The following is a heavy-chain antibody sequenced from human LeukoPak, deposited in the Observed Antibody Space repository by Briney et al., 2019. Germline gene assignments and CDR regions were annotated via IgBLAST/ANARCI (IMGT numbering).Heavy chain of an antibody. D-gene: IGHD2-8*01. CDR1: GGSVSDYY. CDR3: AVGYCTNGACSLGPIAY. Sequence: SETLSLTCTISGGSVSDYYWSWIRQPPGKGLEWIGYIYYSGSTNYTPSLKSRVTISVDTSKNQFSLKLSSVTAADTAVYYCAVGYCTNGACSLGPIAYWGQGTLVTVSS. CDR2: IYYSGST. V-gene: IGHV4-59*02. J-gene: IGHJ4*02.